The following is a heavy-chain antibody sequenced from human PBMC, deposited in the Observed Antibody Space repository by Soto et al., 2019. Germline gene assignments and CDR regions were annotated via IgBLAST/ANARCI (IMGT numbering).Heavy chain of an antibody. CDR2: IFSSGST. CDR1: GGSINTFY. D-gene: IGHD5-12*01. J-gene: IGHJ4*02. Sequence: SETLSLTCTVSGGSINTFYWSWVRQPAGKGLEWIGRIFSSGSTSFNPSLESRVAMSVDTSKNHFSLNLSSVSAADMAVYYCAREGSYSAYNFAHGIQLWSFDFWGQGALVTVSS. V-gene: IGHV4-4*07. CDR3: AREGSYSAYNFAHGIQLWSFDF.